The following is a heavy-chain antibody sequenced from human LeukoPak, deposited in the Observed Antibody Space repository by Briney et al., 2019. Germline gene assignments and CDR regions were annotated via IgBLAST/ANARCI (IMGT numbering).Heavy chain of an antibody. J-gene: IGHJ3*02. Sequence: ASVKVSCEASGYTFTTYGISWVRQAPGQRLEWMGWISAYNGNTNYAQQFQDRVTMSTDTSMSTAYMELRSLRSDDTAVYYCASKARDAFDIWGQGTMVTVSS. CDR2: ISAYNGNT. V-gene: IGHV1-18*01. CDR1: GYTFTTYG. CDR3: ASKARDAFDI.